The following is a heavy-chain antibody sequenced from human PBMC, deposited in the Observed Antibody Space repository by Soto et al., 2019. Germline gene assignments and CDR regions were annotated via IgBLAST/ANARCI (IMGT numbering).Heavy chain of an antibody. J-gene: IGHJ5*02. V-gene: IGHV3-9*01. Sequence: EVQLVESGGGLVQPGRSLRLSCAASGFSFDGYAMSWVRQPPGKGLEWVSGISWNSGNIDYADSVKGRFTISRDNAKNSLYLQMNSPRAEDTALYYCVKASTYSSSQGWFDPWGQGTMVIISS. CDR1: GFSFDGYA. D-gene: IGHD6-6*01. CDR3: VKASTYSSSQGWFDP. CDR2: ISWNSGNI.